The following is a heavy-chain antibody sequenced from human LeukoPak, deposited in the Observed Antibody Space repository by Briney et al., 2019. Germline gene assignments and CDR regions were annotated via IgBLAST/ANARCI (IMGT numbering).Heavy chain of an antibody. Sequence: NPSETLSLTCTVSGGSISSSSYYWGWIRQPPGKGLEWIGYIYYSGSTNYNPSLKSRVTISVDTSKNQFSLKLSSVTAADTAVYYCARQGGYYDSSGYYTVIDIWGQGTMVTVSS. V-gene: IGHV4-61*05. CDR1: GGSISSSSYY. CDR3: ARQGGYYDSSGYYTVIDI. D-gene: IGHD3-22*01. CDR2: IYYSGST. J-gene: IGHJ3*02.